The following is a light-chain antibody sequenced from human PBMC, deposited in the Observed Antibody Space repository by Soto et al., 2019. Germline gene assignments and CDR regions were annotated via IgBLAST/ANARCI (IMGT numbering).Light chain of an antibody. V-gene: IGKV3-15*01. CDR3: QQYKSWPPIT. J-gene: IGKJ5*01. CDR2: GAS. CDR1: QSVSSNY. Sequence: DMVMTQSPGTLSLSPGERATLSCRASQSVSSNYLAWFQQKPGQAPRLLIYGASTRATGVPDRFSGTGSGTEFTLTISSLKSEDYAVYYCQQYKSWPPITFGQGTRLEIK.